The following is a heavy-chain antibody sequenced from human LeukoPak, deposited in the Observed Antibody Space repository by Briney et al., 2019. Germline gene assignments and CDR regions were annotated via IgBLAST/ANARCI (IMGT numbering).Heavy chain of an antibody. Sequence: GGSLRLSCAASGFTFSDYYMSWIRQAPGKGLEWVSYISSSGSTIYYADSVKGRFTISRDNAKNSLYLQVNSLRAEDTAVYYCASRIAAAGTYWFDPWGQGTLVTVSS. V-gene: IGHV3-11*04. CDR1: GFTFSDYY. CDR3: ASRIAAAGTYWFDP. J-gene: IGHJ5*02. D-gene: IGHD6-13*01. CDR2: ISSSGSTI.